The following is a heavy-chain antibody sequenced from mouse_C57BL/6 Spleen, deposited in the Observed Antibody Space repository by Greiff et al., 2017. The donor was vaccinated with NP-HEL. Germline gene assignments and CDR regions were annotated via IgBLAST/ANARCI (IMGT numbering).Heavy chain of an antibody. J-gene: IGHJ4*01. CDR3: ARHYYFGSCYGYAMDY. V-gene: IGHV1-31*01. CDR1: GYSFTGYY. D-gene: IGHD1-1*01. Sequence: EVQLQQSGPELVKPGASVKISCKASGYSFTGYYMHWVKQSHGNILDWIGYIYPYNGVTSYNQKFKGKATLTVDKSSSTAYMELRSLTSEDSAVYYCARHYYFGSCYGYAMDYWGQGTSVTVSS. CDR2: IYPYNGVT.